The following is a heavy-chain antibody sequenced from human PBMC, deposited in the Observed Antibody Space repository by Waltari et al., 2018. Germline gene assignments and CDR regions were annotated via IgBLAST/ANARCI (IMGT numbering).Heavy chain of an antibody. CDR2: MIPSSGNT. CDR1: GYTFTSYD. V-gene: IGHV1-8*01. J-gene: IGHJ4*02. Sequence: QVQLVQSGAEVKKPGASVKVSCKASGYTFTSYDINLVRQATGQGLEWRGWMIPSSGNTGDAQKFQVRVTMTRNTARSTAYMELSSLRSEDTAVYYCARGLRQLADYWGQGTLVTVSS. CDR3: ARGLRQLADY. D-gene: IGHD6-6*01.